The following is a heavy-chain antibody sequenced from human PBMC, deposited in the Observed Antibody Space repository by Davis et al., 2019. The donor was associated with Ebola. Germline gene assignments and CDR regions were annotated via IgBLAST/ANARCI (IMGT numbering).Heavy chain of an antibody. D-gene: IGHD1-26*01. CDR2: ISNTGEAT. CDR3: AKDRSRWDSRTDVFDM. J-gene: IGHJ3*02. Sequence: PGGSLRLSCTASGFTFSDYYMSWIRQAPGKGLEWVSYISNTGEATNYADSVTGRFTISRDNSKNSVYLQMNNLRVEDTAVYYCAKDRSRWDSRTDVFDMWGQGTMVTVSS. V-gene: IGHV3-11*01. CDR1: GFTFSDYY.